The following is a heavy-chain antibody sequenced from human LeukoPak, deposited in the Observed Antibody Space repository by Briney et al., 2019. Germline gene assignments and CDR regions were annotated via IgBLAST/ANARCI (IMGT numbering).Heavy chain of an antibody. V-gene: IGHV5-51*01. CDR3: AIYYDSSGYFDY. J-gene: IGHJ4*02. D-gene: IGHD3-22*01. CDR2: IYPGDSDT. CDR1: GYSFTSYW. Sequence: GESLKISCKGSGYSFTSYWIGWVRQMPGEGLEWMGIIYPGDSDTRYSPSFQGQVTISADRSISTAYLHWSSLKASDTAMYYCAIYYDSSGYFDYWGQGTLVTVSS.